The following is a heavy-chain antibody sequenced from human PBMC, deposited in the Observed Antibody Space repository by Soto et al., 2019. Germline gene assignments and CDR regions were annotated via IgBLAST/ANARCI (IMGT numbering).Heavy chain of an antibody. CDR2: ISSSGNTI. CDR1: GFTFSSYE. J-gene: IGHJ4*02. Sequence: ESGGGLVQPGGSLRLSCAASGFTFSSYEMNWVRQAPGKGLEWVSYISSSGNTIYYADSVKGRFTISRDSAKNSLYLQMNSLRAEDTAVYYCAREYRDGYNDYWGQGTLVTVSS. D-gene: IGHD5-18*01. V-gene: IGHV3-48*03. CDR3: AREYRDGYNDY.